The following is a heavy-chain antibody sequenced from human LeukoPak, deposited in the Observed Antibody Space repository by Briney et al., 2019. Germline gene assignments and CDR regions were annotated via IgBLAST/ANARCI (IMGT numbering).Heavy chain of an antibody. CDR3: ARAPPLPLRYFDWLSRGYYYYGMDV. Sequence: GGSLRLSCAASGFTVSSNYMSWVRQAPGRGLEWVSVIYSGGSTYYADSVKGRFTISRDNSNNTLYLQMKSLRAEDTAVYYCARAPPLPLRYFDWLSRGYYYYGMDVWGQGTTVTVSS. V-gene: IGHV3-66*01. CDR2: IYSGGST. D-gene: IGHD3-9*01. CDR1: GFTVSSNY. J-gene: IGHJ6*02.